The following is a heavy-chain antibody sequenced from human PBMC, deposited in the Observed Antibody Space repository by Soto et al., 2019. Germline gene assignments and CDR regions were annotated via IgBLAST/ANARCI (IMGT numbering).Heavy chain of an antibody. CDR3: AGGKTVPGLFDY. V-gene: IGHV3-66*01. Sequence: EVQLVESGGGLVQPGGSLRLSCAASGLTVSSNHMSWVRQAPGKGLEWVSIMYSGGSIYYADSVKGGFTISRDNSKHTLYLQMSSLRAEDTAVYYCAGGKTVPGLFDYWGQGTLVTVSS. CDR1: GLTVSSNH. J-gene: IGHJ4*02. D-gene: IGHD6-19*01. CDR2: MYSGGSI.